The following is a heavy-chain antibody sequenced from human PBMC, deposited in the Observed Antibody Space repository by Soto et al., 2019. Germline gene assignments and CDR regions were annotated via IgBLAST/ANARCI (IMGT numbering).Heavy chain of an antibody. V-gene: IGHV4-34*01. CDR3: ARGRSRGWSDGNWFGP. CDR2: INPSRST. J-gene: IGHJ5*02. Sequence: SETLSLTCAVYGGSFSGYDWSGIRQPPGKGLEWIGEINPSRSTNYNPSLKSRVTISVDASKNQFSLKLSSVAAADTAVYYCARGRSRGWSDGNWFGPWGQGNLVTV. D-gene: IGHD6-19*01. CDR1: GGSFSGYD.